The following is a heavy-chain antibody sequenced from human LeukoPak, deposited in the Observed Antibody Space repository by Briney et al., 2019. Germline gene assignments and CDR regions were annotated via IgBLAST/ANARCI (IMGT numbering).Heavy chain of an antibody. CDR3: AKTPLFSMVTPPSYFDY. V-gene: IGHV3-64*01. Sequence: GGSLRLSCAASGFTFSSYAMHWVRQAPGKGLEYVSAISSNGGSTYYANSVKGRFTISRDNSKNTLYLQMNSPRAEDTALYYCAKTPLFSMVTPPSYFDYWGQGTLVTVSS. CDR1: GFTFSSYA. J-gene: IGHJ4*02. D-gene: IGHD2/OR15-2a*01. CDR2: ISSNGGST.